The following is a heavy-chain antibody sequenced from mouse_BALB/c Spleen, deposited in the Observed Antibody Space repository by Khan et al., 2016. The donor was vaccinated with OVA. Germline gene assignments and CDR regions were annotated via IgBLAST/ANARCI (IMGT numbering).Heavy chain of an antibody. J-gene: IGHJ3*01. CDR3: ASHVTGSFAY. Sequence: EVQLVESGGDLVKPGGSLKLSCAASGFTFSSYSMSWVRQTPDKRLEWVATISSAGDYTYYPDSVKGRFTISRDNAKNTLYLQMSSLKYEDTAMYYCASHVTGSFAYWGQGTMVTVSA. V-gene: IGHV5-6*01. D-gene: IGHD4-1*01. CDR2: ISSAGDYT. CDR1: GFTFSSYS.